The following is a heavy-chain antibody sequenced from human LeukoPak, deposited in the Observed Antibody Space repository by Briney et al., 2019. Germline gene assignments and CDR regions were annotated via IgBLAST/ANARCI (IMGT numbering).Heavy chain of an antibody. CDR1: GFTFSSYA. J-gene: IGHJ4*02. Sequence: GGSLRLSCAASGFTFSSYAMSWVRQAPGKGLEWVSAISGSGGSTYYADSVKGRFTISRDNSKNTLYLQMNSPRAEDTAVYYCAKDPARYYYGSGQTPIFDYWGQGTLVTVSS. V-gene: IGHV3-23*01. CDR2: ISGSGGST. D-gene: IGHD3-10*01. CDR3: AKDPARYYYGSGQTPIFDY.